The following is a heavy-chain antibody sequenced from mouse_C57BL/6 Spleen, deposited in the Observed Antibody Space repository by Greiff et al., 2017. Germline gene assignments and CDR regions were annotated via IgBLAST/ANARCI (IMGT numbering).Heavy chain of an antibody. CDR3: ARGTFYGSSHWYFDV. CDR2: IDPSDSET. D-gene: IGHD1-1*01. Sequence: VQLQQPGAELVRPGSSVKLSCKASGYTFTSYWMHWVKQRPIQGLEWIGNIDPSDSETHYNQKFKDKATLTVDKSSSTAYMQLSSLTSEDSAVYYCARGTFYGSSHWYFDVGGTGTTVTVSS. CDR1: GYTFTSYW. J-gene: IGHJ1*03. V-gene: IGHV1-52*01.